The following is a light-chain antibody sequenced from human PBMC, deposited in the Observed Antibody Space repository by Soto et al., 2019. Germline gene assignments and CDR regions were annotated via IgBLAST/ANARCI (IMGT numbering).Light chain of an antibody. J-gene: IGKJ1*01. CDR3: QQRSKWPRT. CDR1: QSVYNY. CDR2: DAS. Sequence: EIVLTQSPATLSLSPGERATLSCRASQSVYNYLAWYQQKPGQAPRLLIYDASKRATGIPARFSGSGSGTDFTLTVSSLEPEDFAVYYCQQRSKWPRTFGQGTKVEI. V-gene: IGKV3-11*01.